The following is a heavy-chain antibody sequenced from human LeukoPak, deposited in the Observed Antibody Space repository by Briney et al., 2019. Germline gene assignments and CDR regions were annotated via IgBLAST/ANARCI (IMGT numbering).Heavy chain of an antibody. CDR2: IYYSGNT. Sequence: SETLSLTCTVSGGSISGSSDYWGWIRQPPGKGLEWIGSIYYSGNTYYNPSHKSRITISLDTSKNQFSLKLSSVTAAATAVYYCARQSVRAIAIAARPGNYFDYWGQGTLVTVSS. V-gene: IGHV4-39*01. J-gene: IGHJ4*02. CDR3: ARQSVRAIAIAARPGNYFDY. CDR1: GGSISGSSDY. D-gene: IGHD6-6*01.